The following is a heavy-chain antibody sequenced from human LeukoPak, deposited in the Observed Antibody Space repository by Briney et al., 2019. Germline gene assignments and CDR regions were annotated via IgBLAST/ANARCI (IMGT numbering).Heavy chain of an antibody. J-gene: IGHJ4*02. Sequence: SETLSLTCTVSGGSISSSSYYWGWIRQPPGKGLEWIGSIYYSGSTYYNPSLKSRVTISVDTSKNQFSLKLSSVTAADTAVYYCARVPLLAATDNTFDYWGQGTLVTVSS. CDR1: GGSISSSSYY. CDR3: ARVPLLAATDNTFDY. CDR2: IYYSGST. V-gene: IGHV4-39*07. D-gene: IGHD6-13*01.